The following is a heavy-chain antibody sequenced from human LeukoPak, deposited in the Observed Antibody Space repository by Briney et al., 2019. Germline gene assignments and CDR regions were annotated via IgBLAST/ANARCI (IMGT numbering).Heavy chain of an antibody. D-gene: IGHD1-20*01. CDR1: GFTFSSYA. CDR2: ISGSGGST. V-gene: IGHV3-23*01. CDR3: ARGINWNDVTFDY. Sequence: GRSLRLSCAASGFTFSSYAMSWVRQAPGKGLEWVSAISGSGGSTYYADSVKGRFTISRDNSKNTLYLQMNSLRAEDTAVYYCARGINWNDVTFDYWGQGTLVTVSS. J-gene: IGHJ4*02.